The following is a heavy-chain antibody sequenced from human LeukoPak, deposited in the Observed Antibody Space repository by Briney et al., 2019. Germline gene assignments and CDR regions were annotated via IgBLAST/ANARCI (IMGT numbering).Heavy chain of an antibody. D-gene: IGHD6-13*01. Sequence: ASVKVSCKASGYTFTSYDINWVRQAPGQGLEWMGWMNPNSGNTGYAQKFQGRVTITRNTSISTAYMELSSLRSEDTAVYYCARGRGRGIAAAGLIDYWGQGTLVTVSS. CDR3: ARGRGRGIAAAGLIDY. CDR2: MNPNSGNT. CDR1: GYTFTSYD. J-gene: IGHJ4*02. V-gene: IGHV1-8*03.